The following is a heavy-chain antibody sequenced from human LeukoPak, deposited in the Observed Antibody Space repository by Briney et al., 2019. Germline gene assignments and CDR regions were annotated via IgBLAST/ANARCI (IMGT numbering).Heavy chain of an antibody. J-gene: IGHJ3*02. CDR1: GFTVSGNY. V-gene: IGHV3-53*01. CDR3: ARDWDCTSSSCYDAFDI. CDR2: IYSGGST. Sequence: GGSLRLSRAASGFTVSGNYMSWVRQAPGKGLEWVSVIYSGGSTYYADSVKGRFTISRDNSKNTLYLQMNSLRVEDTAVYYCARDWDCTSSSCYDAFDIWGQGTMVTVSS. D-gene: IGHD2-2*01.